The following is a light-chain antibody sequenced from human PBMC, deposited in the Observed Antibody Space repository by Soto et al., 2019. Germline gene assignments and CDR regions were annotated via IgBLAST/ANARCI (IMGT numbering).Light chain of an antibody. CDR2: GAS. J-gene: IGKJ3*01. CDR1: QSVSSN. Sequence: EIVMTQSPATLSVSPGERATLSCRASQSVSSNLAWYQQKPGQARRLLIYGASTSATGIPARFSGSGSGTEFTLTISNLQSEDFAVYYCQQYNNWPFTFGPGTKVHIK. V-gene: IGKV3-15*01. CDR3: QQYNNWPFT.